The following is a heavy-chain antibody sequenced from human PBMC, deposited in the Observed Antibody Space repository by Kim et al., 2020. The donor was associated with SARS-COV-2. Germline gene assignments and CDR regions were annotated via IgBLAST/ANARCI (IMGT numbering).Heavy chain of an antibody. CDR3: AKDYKKGGYYDSSGYYRDAFDI. CDR1: GFTFSSYA. D-gene: IGHD3-22*01. Sequence: GGSLRLSCAASGFTFSSYAMSWVRQAPGKGLEWVSATSGSGGSTYYADSVKGRFTISRDNSKNTLYLQMNSLRAEDTAVYYCAKDYKKGGYYDSSGYYRDAFDIWGQGTMVTVSS. J-gene: IGHJ3*02. V-gene: IGHV3-23*01. CDR2: TSGSGGST.